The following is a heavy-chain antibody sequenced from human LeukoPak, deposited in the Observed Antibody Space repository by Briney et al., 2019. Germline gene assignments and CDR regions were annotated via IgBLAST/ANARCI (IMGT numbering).Heavy chain of an antibody. CDR1: GGSIGSYY. J-gene: IGHJ3*02. Sequence: SETLSLTCTVSGGSIGSYYWSWIRQPPGKGLEWIGYVYHSGHTSYNPSLKNRVDISIDTSKNQFSLRLASVTATDTAVYYCARAVATIGWDAFDIWGQGTMVTVSS. V-gene: IGHV4-59*08. CDR3: ARAVATIGWDAFDI. CDR2: VYHSGHT. D-gene: IGHD5-12*01.